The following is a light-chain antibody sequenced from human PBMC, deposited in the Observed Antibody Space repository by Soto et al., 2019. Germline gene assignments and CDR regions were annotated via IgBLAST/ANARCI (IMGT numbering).Light chain of an antibody. J-gene: IGLJ2*01. V-gene: IGLV2-8*01. CDR2: EVT. CDR1: RRDIGGDNY. CDR3: SSFAGSNNYIV. Sequence: QSALTQPPSASGSPGQSVTISCTGPRRDIGGDNYVSWYQQQPGKAPKLIIYEVTERPSGVPGRFSGSKSGDTASLTVTGLQAEDEGEYYCSSFAGSNNYIVFGGGTKLTVL.